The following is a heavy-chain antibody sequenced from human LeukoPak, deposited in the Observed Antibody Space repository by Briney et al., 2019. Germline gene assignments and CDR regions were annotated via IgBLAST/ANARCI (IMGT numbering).Heavy chain of an antibody. V-gene: IGHV3-74*01. Sequence: GGSLRLSCAASGFTFSTYWMHWVRQAPGKGLVWVSRINTDGSSTNYADSVKGRLTISRDNAKNTLYLQMNSLRAEDTAVYYCASPKRGGAFDMWGQGTVVTVSS. D-gene: IGHD2-15*01. CDR3: ASPKRGGAFDM. CDR1: GFTFSTYW. CDR2: INTDGSST. J-gene: IGHJ3*02.